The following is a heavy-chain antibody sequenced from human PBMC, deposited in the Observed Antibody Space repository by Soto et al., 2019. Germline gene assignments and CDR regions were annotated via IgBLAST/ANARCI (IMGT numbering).Heavy chain of an antibody. Sequence: QVQLVQSGAEVKKPGSSVKVSCKASGGTFSSYAISWVRQAPGQGLEWMGGIIPIFGTANYAQKFQGRVTXTXEXFTSTAYMELSSLGSEDTAVHYCASLKPSMGAHFDYWGQGTLVTGSS. CDR2: IIPIFGTA. V-gene: IGHV1-69*05. CDR3: ASLKPSMGAHFDY. CDR1: GGTFSSYA. D-gene: IGHD1-26*01. J-gene: IGHJ4*02.